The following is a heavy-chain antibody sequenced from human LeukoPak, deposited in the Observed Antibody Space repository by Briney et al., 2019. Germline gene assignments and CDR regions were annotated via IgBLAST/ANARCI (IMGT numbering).Heavy chain of an antibody. J-gene: IGHJ4*02. D-gene: IGHD2-15*01. CDR1: GFTLSTYW. CDR3: ARDVGSCSGGSCYSGVPNDH. Sequence: GGSLRLSCTASGFTLSTYWMSWVRQAPGKGLEWVANIKQGGSEKYYVDSVKGRFTISRDNAKNSLYLQMNSLRAEDTAVYYCARDVGSCSGGSCYSGVPNDHWGQGTLVTVSS. CDR2: IKQGGSEK. V-gene: IGHV3-7*03.